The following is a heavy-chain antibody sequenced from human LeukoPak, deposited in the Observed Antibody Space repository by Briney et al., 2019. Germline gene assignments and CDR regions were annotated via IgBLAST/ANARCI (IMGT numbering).Heavy chain of an antibody. CDR3: ARGDRDLYCSSTSCYPVL. V-gene: IGHV3-21*01. J-gene: IGHJ4*02. CDR2: ISSSSSYI. Sequence: KPGGSLRLSCVASGFTFSSYSTNWVRQAPGKGLEWVSSISSSSSYIYYADSVKGRFTISRDNAKNSLYLQMNSLRAEDTAVYYCARGDRDLYCSSTSCYPVLGGQGTLVTVSS. CDR1: GFTFSSYS. D-gene: IGHD2-2*01.